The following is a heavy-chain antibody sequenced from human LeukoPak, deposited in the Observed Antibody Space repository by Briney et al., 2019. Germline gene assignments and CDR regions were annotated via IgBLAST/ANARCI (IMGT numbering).Heavy chain of an antibody. CDR3: ARGNYYGQDY. CDR1: GFTFSSYW. V-gene: IGHV3-74*01. J-gene: IGHJ4*02. D-gene: IGHD3-10*01. CDR2: INSDGSTT. Sequence: GGSLRLSCGASGFTFSSYWMHWVRHAPGKGLVWISRINSDGSTTSYADSVKGRFTISRDNAKNTLYLQMNSLRAEDTAVYYCARGNYYGQDYWGQGTLVTVP.